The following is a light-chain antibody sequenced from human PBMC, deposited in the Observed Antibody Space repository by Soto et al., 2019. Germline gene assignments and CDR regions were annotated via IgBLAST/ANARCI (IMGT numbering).Light chain of an antibody. Sequence: QSVLAQPASVSGSPGQSITISCTGTSSDVGGYNYVSWYQHHPGKAPIRMIHDVSNRPSGVSNRFSGSKSGNTASLTISGLQAEDEADYYCSSYIPNNSTYVFGTGTKVNVL. J-gene: IGLJ1*01. CDR3: SSYIPNNSTYV. V-gene: IGLV2-14*03. CDR2: DVS. CDR1: SSDVGGYNY.